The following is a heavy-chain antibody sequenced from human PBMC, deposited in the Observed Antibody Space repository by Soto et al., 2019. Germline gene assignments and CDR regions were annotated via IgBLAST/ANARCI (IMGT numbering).Heavy chain of an antibody. J-gene: IGHJ4*02. Sequence: PGGSLRLSCAASGFTFSSYAMSWVRQAPGKGLEWVSAISGSGGSTYYADSVKGRFTISRDNSKNTLYLQMNSLRAEDTAVYYCAKDPYSSSWYPAYYFDYRGQGTLVTGSS. D-gene: IGHD6-13*01. V-gene: IGHV3-23*01. CDR2: ISGSGGST. CDR3: AKDPYSSSWYPAYYFDY. CDR1: GFTFSSYA.